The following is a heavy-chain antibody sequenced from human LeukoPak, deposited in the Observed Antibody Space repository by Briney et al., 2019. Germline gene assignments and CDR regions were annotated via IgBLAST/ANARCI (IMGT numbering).Heavy chain of an antibody. CDR3: ARDTPDIAAAGTGFDP. V-gene: IGHV3-73*01. Sequence: GGSLRLSCAASGFTFSGSAMHWVRQASGKGLEWVGRIRSKANSYATAYAASVKGRFTISRDNAKNSLYLQMNSLRAEDTALYYCARDTPDIAAAGTGFDPWGQGTLVTVSS. J-gene: IGHJ5*02. CDR2: IRSKANSYAT. D-gene: IGHD6-13*01. CDR1: GFTFSGSA.